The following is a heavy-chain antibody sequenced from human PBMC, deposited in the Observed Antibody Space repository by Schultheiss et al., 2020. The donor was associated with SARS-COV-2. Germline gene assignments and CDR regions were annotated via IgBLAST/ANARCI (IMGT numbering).Heavy chain of an antibody. CDR3: ARDQLFLGAYYYDSSGQHGGTDYYYGMDV. J-gene: IGHJ6*02. CDR2: ISSGSSPNI. CDR1: GITFSTYS. Sequence: GGSLRLSCAASGITFSTYSMNWVRQAPGKGLEWVAAISSGSSPNIWYADSVKGRFTISRDNSKNTLYLQMNSLRAEDTAVYYCARDQLFLGAYYYDSSGQHGGTDYYYGMDVWGQGTTVTVSS. V-gene: IGHV3-21*01. D-gene: IGHD3-22*01.